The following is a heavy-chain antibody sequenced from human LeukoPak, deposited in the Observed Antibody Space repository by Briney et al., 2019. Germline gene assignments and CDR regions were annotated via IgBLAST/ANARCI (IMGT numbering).Heavy chain of an antibody. V-gene: IGHV1-46*01. CDR1: GCTFTGYY. D-gene: IGHD6-19*01. Sequence: SVKVSCKASGCTFTGYYMHWVRQAPGQGLEWMGIINPSGGSTSSPQKFQGRVTMTRDTSTSTAYMELSSLRSEDTAVYFCARDGVAGTYYFDYWGQGTPVTVSS. J-gene: IGHJ4*02. CDR3: ARDGVAGTYYFDY. CDR2: INPSGGST.